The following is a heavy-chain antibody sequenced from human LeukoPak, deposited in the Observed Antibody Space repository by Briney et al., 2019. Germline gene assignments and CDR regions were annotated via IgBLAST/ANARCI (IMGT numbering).Heavy chain of an antibody. J-gene: IGHJ4*02. CDR3: ARGQDYYDSSGEKGYFDY. CDR1: GWSFSGYS. Sequence: SETLCLTCAASGWSFSGYSWRWIRQPPGKGLEWIGDINHSGSTNYNPSLKSRVTISVDSSKNQFSLKLSAVTAADTAVYYCARGQDYYDSSGEKGYFDYWGQGTLVTVSS. D-gene: IGHD3-22*01. CDR2: INHSGST. V-gene: IGHV4-34*01.